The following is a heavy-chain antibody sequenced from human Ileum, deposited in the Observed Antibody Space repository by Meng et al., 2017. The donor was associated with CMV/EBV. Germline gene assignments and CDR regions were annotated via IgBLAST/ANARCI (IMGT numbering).Heavy chain of an antibody. CDR2: MYYSGNT. J-gene: IGHJ6*02. Sequence: SETLSLTCTVSGGSISSSNYYWGWIRQPPGKGLEWIGSMYYSGNTYCNPSLKSRVTISVDMSKNQFSLKLTSVTAADTAVYYCATPDYDYVWGSYHPHGKDVWGQGTTVTVSS. CDR3: ATPDYDYVWGSYHPHGKDV. V-gene: IGHV4-39*01. CDR1: GGSISSSNYY. D-gene: IGHD3-16*02.